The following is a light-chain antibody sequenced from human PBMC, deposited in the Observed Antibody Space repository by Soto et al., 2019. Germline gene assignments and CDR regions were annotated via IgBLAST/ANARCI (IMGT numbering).Light chain of an antibody. CDR1: QSVSSY. J-gene: IGKJ1*01. V-gene: IGKV3-15*01. Sequence: EIVLTQSPATLSLSPGERATLSCRASQSVSSYLAWYQQKPGQAPRLLIHTASTRAPGIPARFSGSGSGTEFTLTVSSLQSEDFAIYYCQQYNNWPRTFGLGTKVDIK. CDR2: TAS. CDR3: QQYNNWPRT.